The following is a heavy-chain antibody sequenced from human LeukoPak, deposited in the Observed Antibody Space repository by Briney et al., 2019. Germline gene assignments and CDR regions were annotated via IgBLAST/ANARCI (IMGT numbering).Heavy chain of an antibody. CDR2: IRSKAYGGTT. Sequence: PGGSLRLSCAASGFTFSSYWMSWVRQAPGKGLEWVGFIRSKAYGGTTEYAASVKGRFTISRDDSKSIAYLQMNSLKTEDTAVYYCTSSHYDFWSGYYLDYWGQGTLVTVSS. D-gene: IGHD3-3*01. CDR3: TSSHYDFWSGYYLDY. CDR1: GFTFSSYW. V-gene: IGHV3-49*04. J-gene: IGHJ4*02.